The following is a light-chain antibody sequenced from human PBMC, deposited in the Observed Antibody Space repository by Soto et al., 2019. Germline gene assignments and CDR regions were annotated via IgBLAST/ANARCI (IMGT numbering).Light chain of an antibody. J-gene: IGKJ5*01. Sequence: DIHMTQSPSSLSASVGDIFTITCRASQSISSYLNWYQQKPGKAPNLRIYAASSLRSGVPSRFSGSGSATDFTLTISSLQPEDFANYYCQQSYSTPTWTFGQGTRLEIK. CDR2: AAS. V-gene: IGKV1-39*01. CDR1: QSISSY. CDR3: QQSYSTPTWT.